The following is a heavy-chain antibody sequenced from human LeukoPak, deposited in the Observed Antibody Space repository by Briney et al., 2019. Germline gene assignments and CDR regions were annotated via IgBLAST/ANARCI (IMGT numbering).Heavy chain of an antibody. D-gene: IGHD2-8*01. CDR2: ISGRDGNT. CDR1: GFTFSTYG. CDR3: AKSGLIRFDY. J-gene: IGHJ4*02. Sequence: GGTLRLSCAASGFTFSTYGMNWVRHAQGKGLEWVSAISGRDGNTYYADSVKGRFTISRDNSKNTLYLQMNSLRAEDTAVYYCAKSGLIRFDYWGQGTLVTVSS. V-gene: IGHV3-23*01.